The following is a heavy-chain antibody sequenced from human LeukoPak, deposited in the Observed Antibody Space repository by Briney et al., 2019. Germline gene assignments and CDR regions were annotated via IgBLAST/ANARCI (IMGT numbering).Heavy chain of an antibody. D-gene: IGHD3-16*01. CDR2: IDWADDK. CDR1: GFSLSTRGMC. J-gene: IGHJ6*03. Sequence: SGPTLVNPTKTLTLTCTFSGFSLSTRGMCVSWFRQPPGKALEWLARIDWADDKAYSTSLKTRLTIFKDTSKDQVVLTLTDMDPVDTATYYCARAYYMDVWGKGTTVTVSS. CDR3: ARAYYMDV. V-gene: IGHV2-70*11.